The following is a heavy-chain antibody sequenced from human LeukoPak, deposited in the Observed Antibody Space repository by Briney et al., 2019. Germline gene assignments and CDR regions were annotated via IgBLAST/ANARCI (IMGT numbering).Heavy chain of an antibody. Sequence: SETLSLTCTVSGGSISSYYWSWIRQPPGKGLEWIGYIYYSGSTNYNPSLKSRVTISVDTSKNQFSLKLSSVTAADTAVYYCAREQMVRRVIITDYWGQGTLVTVSS. V-gene: IGHV4-59*01. CDR3: AREQMVRRVIITDY. CDR1: GGSISSYY. D-gene: IGHD3-10*01. CDR2: IYYSGST. J-gene: IGHJ4*02.